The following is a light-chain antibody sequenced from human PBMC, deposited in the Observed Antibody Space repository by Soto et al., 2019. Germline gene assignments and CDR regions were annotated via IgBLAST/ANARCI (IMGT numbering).Light chain of an antibody. J-gene: IGKJ1*01. V-gene: IGKV3-15*01. CDR3: QQYDNWPWT. CDR1: QSISAT. CDR2: GAS. Sequence: EIVMTQSPATLSVSPGGRATLSCRASQSISATLAWYQQKPGQAPRLLIHGASTRATGLSARFSGSGSGTDFTLTISSLQSEDFAVYYCQQYDNWPWTFGQGTKVDI.